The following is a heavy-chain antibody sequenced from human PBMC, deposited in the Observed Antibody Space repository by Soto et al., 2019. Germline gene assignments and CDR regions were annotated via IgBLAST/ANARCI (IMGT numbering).Heavy chain of an antibody. CDR3: ARITYYYDSSCYNV. D-gene: IGHD3-22*01. CDR2: IYYSGST. Sequence: SETLSLTCTVSGGSVSSGSYYWSWIRQPPGKGLEWIGYIYYSGSTNYNPSLKSRVTISVDTSKNQFSLKLSSVTAADTAVYYCARITYYYDSSCYNVWGQGTLVTVSS. CDR1: GGSVSSGSYY. V-gene: IGHV4-61*01. J-gene: IGHJ4*02.